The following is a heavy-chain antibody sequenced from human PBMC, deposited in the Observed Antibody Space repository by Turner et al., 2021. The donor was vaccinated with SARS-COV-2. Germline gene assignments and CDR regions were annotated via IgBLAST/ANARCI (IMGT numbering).Heavy chain of an antibody. CDR3: ARQVSILGRWLAPFDS. CDR2: FFYSGST. D-gene: IGHD6-19*01. J-gene: IGHJ4*02. Sequence: QLQLQESGPGLVKPSETLSLTCTVSSGSISSSAYYWGWIRQPPGKGLEWIGSFFYSGSTYYSPSFKSRITISVDTSKNQFSLNLSSVTAADTAVYYCARQVSILGRWLAPFDSWGQGTLVTVSS. V-gene: IGHV4-39*01. CDR1: SGSISSSAYY.